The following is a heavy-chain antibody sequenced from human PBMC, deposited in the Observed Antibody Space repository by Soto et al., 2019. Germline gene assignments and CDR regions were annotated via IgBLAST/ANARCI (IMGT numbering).Heavy chain of an antibody. D-gene: IGHD2-15*01. CDR1: GFTFSSYW. V-gene: IGHV3-74*01. CDR3: VRTSLVVAAATREDY. Sequence: EVQQMESGGGLVQPGGSLRLSCAASGFTFSSYWRHWVRQAPGKGLVWVSRINSDGSSTSYADSVKGRFTISRDNAKNTLYLQMNNLRAEDTAVYYCVRTSLVVAAATREDYWGHGTLVTVSS. J-gene: IGHJ4*01. CDR2: INSDGSST.